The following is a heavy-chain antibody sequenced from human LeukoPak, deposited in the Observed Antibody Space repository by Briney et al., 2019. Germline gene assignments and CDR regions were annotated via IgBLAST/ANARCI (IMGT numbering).Heavy chain of an antibody. D-gene: IGHD2-21*02. CDR1: GGSISSSSYY. V-gene: IGHV4-39*07. Sequence: SETLSLTCTVSGGSISSSSYYWGWIRQPPGKGLEWIGSIYYSGSTYYNPSLKSRVTISVDTSKNQFSLKLSSVTAADTAVYYCARGGDALTPLPFDYWGQGTLVTVSS. CDR3: ARGGDALTPLPFDY. CDR2: IYYSGST. J-gene: IGHJ4*02.